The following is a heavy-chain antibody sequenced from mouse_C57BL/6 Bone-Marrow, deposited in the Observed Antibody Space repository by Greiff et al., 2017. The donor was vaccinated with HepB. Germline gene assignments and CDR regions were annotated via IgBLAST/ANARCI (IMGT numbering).Heavy chain of an antibody. CDR1: GFNIKDYY. CDR2: IDPENGDT. CDR3: TTDGYSHYFDY. Sequence: EVKLQESGAELVRPGASVKLSCTASGFNIKDYYMHWVKQRPEQGLEWIGWIDPENGDTEYASKFQGKATITADTSSNTAYLQLSSLTSEDTAVYYCTTDGYSHYFDYWGQGTTLTVSS. J-gene: IGHJ2*01. D-gene: IGHD2-3*01. V-gene: IGHV14-4*01.